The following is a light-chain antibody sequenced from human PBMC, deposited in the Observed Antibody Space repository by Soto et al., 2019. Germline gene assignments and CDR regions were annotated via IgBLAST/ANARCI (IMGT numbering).Light chain of an antibody. J-gene: IGKJ1*01. Sequence: GARVTLSCRASQSVSSSYSTWYQQKPGQGPRLLIYGASSRATGTPDRFSGSGSGTDFTLTINRLEPEDFALYYCQQYGSSPPTFGQGTKVDI. CDR1: QSVSSSY. CDR3: QQYGSSPPT. V-gene: IGKV3-20*01. CDR2: GAS.